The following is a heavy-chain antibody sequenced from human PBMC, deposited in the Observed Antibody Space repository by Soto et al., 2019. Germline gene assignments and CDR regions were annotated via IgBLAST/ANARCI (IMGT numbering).Heavy chain of an antibody. D-gene: IGHD4-17*01. Sequence: QVQLVESGGGVVQPGRSLRLSCAASGFTFSSYGMHWVRQAPGKGLEWVAVIWYDGSNKYYADSVKGRFTISRDNSKNTLYLQMNSLRAEDTAVYYCARDYLATVTAWGAIWFDPWGQGTLVTVSS. CDR3: ARDYLATVTAWGAIWFDP. CDR1: GFTFSSYG. CDR2: IWYDGSNK. V-gene: IGHV3-33*01. J-gene: IGHJ5*02.